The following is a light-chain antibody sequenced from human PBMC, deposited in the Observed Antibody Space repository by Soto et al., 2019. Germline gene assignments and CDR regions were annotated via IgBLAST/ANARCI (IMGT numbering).Light chain of an antibody. J-gene: IGKJ5*01. V-gene: IGKV3-20*01. CDR2: GAS. CDR1: QTVSSNY. CDR3: QQYTGPPTT. Sequence: EVIWTQYPDTLSLSPGERATLSCRASQTVSSNYLAWCQQRPGQAPRLLIYGASTRAAGIPDRFSGSGSGTDFTLTITRLEPEDSAVYFCQQYTGPPTTFGQGTRLE.